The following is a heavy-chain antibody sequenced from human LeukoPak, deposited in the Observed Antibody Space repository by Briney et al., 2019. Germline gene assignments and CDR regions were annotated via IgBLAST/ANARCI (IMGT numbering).Heavy chain of an antibody. V-gene: IGHV3-7*03. CDR1: GFSFSAYW. Sequence: GGSLRLSCAASGFSFSAYWMSWVRQVPGKGLEWVANIKKDGSETHYVDSVRGRFTISRDNSKNTLYLQMNSPRAEDTAVYYCAKVMTGSSMNAFDIWGQGTMVTVSS. CDR2: IKKDGSET. J-gene: IGHJ3*02. CDR3: AKVMTGSSMNAFDI. D-gene: IGHD1-26*01.